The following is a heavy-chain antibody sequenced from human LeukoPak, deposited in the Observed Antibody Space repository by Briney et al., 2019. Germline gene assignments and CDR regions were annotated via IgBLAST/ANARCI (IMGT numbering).Heavy chain of an antibody. D-gene: IGHD2-2*01. Sequence: ASVKVSCKASGYTFTSYGISWVRQAPGQGLEWMGLISAYNGNTNYAQKLQGRVTMTTDTSTSTAYMELRSLRSDDTAVYYCARVVPLVVPAATPADYWGQGTLVTVSS. CDR2: ISAYNGNT. V-gene: IGHV1-18*01. CDR1: GYTFTSYG. J-gene: IGHJ4*02. CDR3: ARVVPLVVPAATPADY.